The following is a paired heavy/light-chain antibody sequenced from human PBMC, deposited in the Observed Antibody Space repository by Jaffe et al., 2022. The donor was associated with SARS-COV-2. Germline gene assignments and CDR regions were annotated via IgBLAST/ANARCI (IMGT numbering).Light chain of an antibody. CDR3: QQYNSYWT. CDR2: KAS. V-gene: IGKV1-5*03. CDR1: QSISGW. J-gene: IGKJ1*01. Sequence: DIQMTQSPSTLSASVGDRVTITCRASQSISGWLAWYQQKPGKAPKVLIYKASSLESGVPSRFSGSGFGTEFTLTISSLQPDDFATYYCQQYNSYWTFGQGTKVEIK.
Heavy chain of an antibody. V-gene: IGHV3-23*04. D-gene: IGHD6-13*01. CDR3: AKDPRIAAGGAWHFDY. Sequence: EVQLVESGGGLVQPGGSLRLSCTASGFTFSSFAMSWVRQAPGKGLEWVSCVIGSGSTTYYADSVKGRFTISRDNSKNTLYLQMNSLRAEDTAVYYCAKDPRIAAGGAWHFDYWGQGTLVTVSS. J-gene: IGHJ4*02. CDR1: GFTFSSFA. CDR2: VIGSGSTT.